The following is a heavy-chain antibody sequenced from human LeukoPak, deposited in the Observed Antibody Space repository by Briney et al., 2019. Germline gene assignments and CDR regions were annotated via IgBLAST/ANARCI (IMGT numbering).Heavy chain of an antibody. CDR3: ASAPAYESSGYYPWYFDY. D-gene: IGHD3-22*01. CDR2: ISTSSRYI. Sequence: PGGSLRLSCAASGFTFSSYSMNWVRQAPGKGLEWVSSISTSSRYIYYADSVKGRFTISRDNAKNSLYLQMNSLRAEDTAVYYCASAPAYESSGYYPWYFDYWGQGTLVTVSS. CDR1: GFTFSSYS. J-gene: IGHJ4*02. V-gene: IGHV3-21*01.